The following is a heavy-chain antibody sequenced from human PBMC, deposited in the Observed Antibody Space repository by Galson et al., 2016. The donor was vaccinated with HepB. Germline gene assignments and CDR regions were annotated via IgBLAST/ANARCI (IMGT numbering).Heavy chain of an antibody. CDR3: ARGRFGHTYGFDSFDL. CDR2: VYHGGST. CDR1: GGSIINRGHN. Sequence: ETPSLTCTVSGGSIINRGHNWGWIRQPPGKGLVWFGSVYHGGSTYDNPSLRSRVTISVDTSENQFSLKLSSVSAADTAVYFCARGRFGHTYGFDSFDLWGQGTTVVVSS. D-gene: IGHD5-18*01. J-gene: IGHJ3*01. V-gene: IGHV4-39*01.